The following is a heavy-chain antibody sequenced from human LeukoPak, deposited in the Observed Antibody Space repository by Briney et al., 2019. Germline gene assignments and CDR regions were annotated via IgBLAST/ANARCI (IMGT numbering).Heavy chain of an antibody. D-gene: IGHD5-18*01. J-gene: IGHJ3*02. CDR2: IYYSGST. CDR1: GGSISSGGYY. V-gene: IGHV4-31*03. CDR3: ARVGIQLWPQPDAFDI. Sequence: SQTLSLTCTVSGGSISSGGYYWSWIRQHPGKGLEWIGYIYYSGSTYYNPSLKSRVTISVDTSKNQFSLKLSSVTAADTAVYYCARVGIQLWPQPDAFDIWGQGTVVTVSS.